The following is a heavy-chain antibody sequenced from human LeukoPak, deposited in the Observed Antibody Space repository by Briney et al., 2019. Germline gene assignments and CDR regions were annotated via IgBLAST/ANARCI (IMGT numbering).Heavy chain of an antibody. Sequence: GASVNVSCKASGYTFTGYHIHWVRQAPGQGLEWMGWINANSGGTNYAQKFQGRVTMTRDTSISTAYMELSSLRSDDTAVYYCARGGGPGLGYWGQGTQVTASS. V-gene: IGHV1-2*02. J-gene: IGHJ4*02. CDR2: INANSGGT. CDR1: GYTFTGYH. CDR3: ARGGGPGLGY. D-gene: IGHD5/OR15-5a*01.